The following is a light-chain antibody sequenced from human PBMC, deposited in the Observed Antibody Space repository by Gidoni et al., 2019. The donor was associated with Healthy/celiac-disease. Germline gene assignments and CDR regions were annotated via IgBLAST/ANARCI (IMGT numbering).Light chain of an antibody. V-gene: IGKV4-1*01. CDR3: PQYYYSPRT. CDR2: WAS. CDR1: QTVLHRSDNRNY. J-gene: IGKJ1*01. Sequence: DIVMTQSPDSLAVSLGERATINCKSSQTVLHRSDNRNYLAWYQQKPGQSPKLLIYWASTRASGVPDRFSGSGSGTDFTLTINTLPAEDAAVYFCPQYYYSPRTFGQGTKVEIK.